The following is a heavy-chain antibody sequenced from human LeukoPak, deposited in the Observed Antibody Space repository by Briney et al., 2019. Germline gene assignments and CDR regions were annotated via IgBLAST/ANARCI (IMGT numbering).Heavy chain of an antibody. CDR1: GYTFTGYY. CDR3: ARGDYGDYVLDY. D-gene: IGHD4-17*01. V-gene: IGHV1-2*02. Sequence: ASVKVSCKASGYTFTGYYVHWVRQAPGQGLEWMGWINPNSGGTNYAQKFQGRVTMTRDTSISTAYMELSRLRSDDTAVYYCARGDYGDYVLDYWGQGTLVTVSS. J-gene: IGHJ4*02. CDR2: INPNSGGT.